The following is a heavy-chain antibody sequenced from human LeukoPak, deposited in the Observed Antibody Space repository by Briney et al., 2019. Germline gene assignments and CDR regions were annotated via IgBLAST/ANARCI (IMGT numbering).Heavy chain of an antibody. CDR3: ARVAGIVVVVAAYFDY. V-gene: IGHV4-34*01. D-gene: IGHD2-15*01. Sequence: PSETLSLTCAVYGGSFSGYYWSWIRQPPGKGLEWIGEINHSGSTNYNPSLKSRVTISVDTSKNQFSLKLSSVTAADTAVYYCARVAGIVVVVAAYFDYWGQGTLVTVSS. CDR2: INHSGST. CDR1: GGSFSGYY. J-gene: IGHJ4*02.